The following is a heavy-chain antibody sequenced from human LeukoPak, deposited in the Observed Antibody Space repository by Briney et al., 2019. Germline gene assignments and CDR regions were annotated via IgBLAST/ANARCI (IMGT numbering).Heavy chain of an antibody. CDR2: IIGSGGTT. V-gene: IGHV3-23*01. CDR3: ARSPTSWYFDY. D-gene: IGHD2-2*01. CDR1: GFSFSNYG. J-gene: IGHJ4*02. Sequence: PGGSLRLSCAASGFSFSNYGMNWVRQAPGKGLEWVSGIIGSGGTTYYADSVKGRFTISRDNSKNTLYLQMNSLRPEDTSVYYCARSPTSWYFDYWGQGTLVTVSS.